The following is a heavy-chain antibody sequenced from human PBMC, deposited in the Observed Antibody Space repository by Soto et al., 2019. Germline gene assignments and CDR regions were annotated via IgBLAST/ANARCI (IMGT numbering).Heavy chain of an antibody. J-gene: IGHJ3*02. CDR3: AREDIVVVVAAIQTYDAFDI. CDR1: GGTFSSYT. CDR2: IIPILGIA. V-gene: IGHV1-69*04. Sequence: GASVKVSCKASGGTFSSYTISWVRQAPGQGLEWMGRIIPILGIANYAQKFQGRVTITADKSTSTAYMELSSLRSEDTAVYYCAREDIVVVVAAIQTYDAFDIWGQGTMVTVSS. D-gene: IGHD2-15*01.